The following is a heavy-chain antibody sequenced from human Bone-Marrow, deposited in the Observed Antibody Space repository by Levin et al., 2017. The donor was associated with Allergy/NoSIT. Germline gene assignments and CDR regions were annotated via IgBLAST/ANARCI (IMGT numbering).Heavy chain of an antibody. D-gene: IGHD4-17*01. CDR2: ISHDGSLQ. V-gene: IGHV3-30*18. CDR1: GFTFSNYG. J-gene: IGHJ4*02. CDR3: AKETTVRIAHSLDY. Sequence: PGGSLRLSCAASGFTFSNYGMQWVRQTPGKGLEWVGVISHDGSLQFFAKSVEGRFTLSRDNSRNTVDLHMNSLRAEDTAVYYCAKETTVRIAHSLDYWGQGTLVTVSS.